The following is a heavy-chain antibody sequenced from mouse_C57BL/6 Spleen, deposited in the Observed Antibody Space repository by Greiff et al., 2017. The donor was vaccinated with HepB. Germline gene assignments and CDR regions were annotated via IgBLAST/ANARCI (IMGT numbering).Heavy chain of an antibody. CDR3: AREGGSSSFDY. V-gene: IGHV1-50*01. CDR1: GYTFTSYW. Sequence: QVQLQQPGAELVKPGASVKLSCKASGYTFTSYWMQWVKQRPGQGLEWIGEIDPSDSYTNYNQKFKGKATLTVDTPSSTAYMQLSSLTSEDSAVYYCAREGGSSSFDYWGQGTTLTVSS. D-gene: IGHD1-1*01. J-gene: IGHJ2*01. CDR2: IDPSDSYT.